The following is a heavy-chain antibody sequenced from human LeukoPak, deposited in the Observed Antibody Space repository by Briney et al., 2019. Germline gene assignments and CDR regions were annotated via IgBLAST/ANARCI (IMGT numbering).Heavy chain of an antibody. V-gene: IGHV1-18*01. CDR1: GYTFTTYA. D-gene: IGHD4-17*01. CDR3: ARPAATVTSPFDY. CDR2: MNPYNGNT. J-gene: IGHJ4*02. Sequence: ASVEVSCKASGYTFTTYAISWVRQAPGQGREWMGWMNPYNGNTDYARKLQGRVTMTTDASTTTAYTELTSPRSDDPALYYCARPAATVTSPFDYWGQGTLVTVSS.